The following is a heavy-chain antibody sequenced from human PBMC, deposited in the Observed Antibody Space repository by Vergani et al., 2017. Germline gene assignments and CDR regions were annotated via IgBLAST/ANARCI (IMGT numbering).Heavy chain of an antibody. Sequence: EVQLVESGGGLVQPGGSLRLSCAASGFTVSSNYMSWVRKAPGKGLEWVSVIYSGGSTYYADSVKGRFTISRDNSKNTLYLQMNSLRAEDTAVYYWARDLRDPYGDYVFDYWGQGTLVTVSS. CDR3: ARDLRDPYGDYVFDY. CDR2: IYSGGST. V-gene: IGHV3-66*01. J-gene: IGHJ4*02. D-gene: IGHD4-17*01. CDR1: GFTVSSNY.